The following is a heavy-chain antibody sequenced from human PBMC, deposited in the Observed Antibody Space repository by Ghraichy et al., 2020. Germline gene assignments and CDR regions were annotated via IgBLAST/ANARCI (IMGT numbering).Heavy chain of an antibody. Sequence: LSCSASGFPFRNYWMSWVRQAPGKGPEWVANINNDGRETYYVDSVKGRFTISRDNAKNSLYLQMNSLRVEDTAVYYCARAGQSGSVDYWGQGTQVTVSS. CDR3: ARAGQSGSVDY. J-gene: IGHJ4*02. D-gene: IGHD3-10*01. V-gene: IGHV3-7*05. CDR1: GFPFRNYW. CDR2: INNDGRET.